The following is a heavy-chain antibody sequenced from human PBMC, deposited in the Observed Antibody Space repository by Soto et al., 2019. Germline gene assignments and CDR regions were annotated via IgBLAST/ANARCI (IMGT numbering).Heavy chain of an antibody. CDR1: GFTFSSYA. CDR2: ISGSGGST. J-gene: IGHJ4*02. CDR3: AKDAPTYNYYDSSGYPPELNY. D-gene: IGHD3-22*01. Sequence: EVQLLESGGGLVQPGGSLRLSCAASGFTFSSYAMSWVRQAPGKGLEWVSAISGSGGSTYYADSVKGRFTISRDNSKNTLYLQMNSLRAEDTAVYYCAKDAPTYNYYDSSGYPPELNYWGQGTLVTVSS. V-gene: IGHV3-23*01.